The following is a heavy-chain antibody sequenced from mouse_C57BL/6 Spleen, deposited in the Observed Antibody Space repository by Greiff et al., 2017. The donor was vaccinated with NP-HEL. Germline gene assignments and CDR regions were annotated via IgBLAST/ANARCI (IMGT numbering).Heavy chain of an antibody. CDR1: GYAFSSYW. V-gene: IGHV1-80*01. CDR3: ASEGVVGPYAMDY. CDR2: IYPGDGDT. J-gene: IGHJ4*01. D-gene: IGHD1-1*01. Sequence: QVQLQQSGAELVKPGVSVKISCKASGYAFSSYWMNWVKQRPGKGLEWIGQIYPGDGDTNYNGKFKGKATLTADKSSSTAYMQLSSLTSEDSAVYFCASEGVVGPYAMDYWGQGTSVTVSS.